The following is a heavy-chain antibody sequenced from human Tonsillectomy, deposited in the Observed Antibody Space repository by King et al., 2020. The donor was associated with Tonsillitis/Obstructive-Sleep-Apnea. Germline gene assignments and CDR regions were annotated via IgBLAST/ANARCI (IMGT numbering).Heavy chain of an antibody. Sequence: VQLVESGGGVVQPGRSLRLSCAASGFTFSSYGMHWVRQAPGKGLEWVAVIWYDGSNKYYADSVKGRFTISRDNSKNTLYLQMNSLRAEDTAVYYCARFLEVFENWGQGTLVTVSS. D-gene: IGHD3-3*01. CDR1: GFTFSSYG. CDR3: ARFLEVFEN. J-gene: IGHJ4*02. V-gene: IGHV3-33*01. CDR2: IWYDGSNK.